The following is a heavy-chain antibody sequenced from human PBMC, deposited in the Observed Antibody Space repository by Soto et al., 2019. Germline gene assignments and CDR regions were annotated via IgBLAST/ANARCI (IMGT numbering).Heavy chain of an antibody. D-gene: IGHD4-17*01. V-gene: IGHV3-9*01. CDR2: ISWNSGSI. CDR3: AKDGGSYGDYGEGYFDY. J-gene: IGHJ4*02. Sequence: GGSLRLSCAASGFTFDDYAMHWVRQAPGKGLEWVSGISWNSGSIGYADSVKGRFTISRDNAKNSLYLQMNSLRAEDTALYYCAKDGGSYGDYGEGYFDYWGQGTLVTVSS. CDR1: GFTFDDYA.